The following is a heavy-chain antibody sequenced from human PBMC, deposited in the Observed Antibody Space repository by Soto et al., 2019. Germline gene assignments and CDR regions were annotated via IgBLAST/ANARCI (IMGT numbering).Heavy chain of an antibody. V-gene: IGHV3-66*01. J-gene: IGHJ6*03. CDR2: IYSGGST. CDR1: GFTVSSNY. CDR3: ARDSWRWFGEREIYYYYYYMDV. Sequence: PGGSLRLSCAASGFTVSSNYMSWVRQAPGKGLEWVSVIYSGGSTYYADSVKGRFTISRDNSKNTLYLQMNSLRAEDTAVYYCARDSWRWFGEREIYYYYYYMDVWGKGTTVTVSS. D-gene: IGHD3-10*01.